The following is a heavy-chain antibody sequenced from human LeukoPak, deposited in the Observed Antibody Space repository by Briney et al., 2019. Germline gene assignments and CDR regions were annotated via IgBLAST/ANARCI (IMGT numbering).Heavy chain of an antibody. J-gene: IGHJ3*02. CDR2: ILNDGSNK. V-gene: IGHV3-30*18. D-gene: IGHD5-24*01. CDR1: GFTFSSYE. Sequence: GGSLRLSCAASGFTFSSYEMNWVRQAPGKGLEWVAVILNDGSNKYYADSVKGRFTISRDNSKNTLYLQMNSLRAEDTAVYYCAKDRRGGYNYAFDIWGQGTMVTVSS. CDR3: AKDRRGGYNYAFDI.